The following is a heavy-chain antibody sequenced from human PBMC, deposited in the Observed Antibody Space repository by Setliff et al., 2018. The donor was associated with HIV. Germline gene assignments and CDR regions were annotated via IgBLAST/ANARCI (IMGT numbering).Heavy chain of an antibody. Sequence: GASVKVSCKASGYTFTSYYMHWVRQAPGQGLEWMGIINPSGGSTSYAQKFQGRVTMTRDTSTSTVYMELSSLRSEDTAVFYCARDRDSLLIGYTPNNWFDPWGQGTLVTVSS. CDR2: INPSGGST. J-gene: IGHJ5*02. CDR3: ARDRDSLLIGYTPNNWFDP. D-gene: IGHD6-13*01. CDR1: GYTFTSYY. V-gene: IGHV1-46*01.